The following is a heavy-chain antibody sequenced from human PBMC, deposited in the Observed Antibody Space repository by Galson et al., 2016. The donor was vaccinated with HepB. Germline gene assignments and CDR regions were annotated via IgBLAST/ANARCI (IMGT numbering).Heavy chain of an antibody. CDR3: AKGGPGRAVPADL. D-gene: IGHD6-19*01. Sequence: SLRLSCAASGLIFSNHAMHWVRQAPGQGLEWVAVTSHDGSNEYYADSVKGRFAISRDNPKNALYLQMNSLTAGYTAGYYCAKGGPGRAVPADLWGQGILVTVSS. J-gene: IGHJ5*02. CDR1: GLIFSNHA. CDR2: TSHDGSNE. V-gene: IGHV3-30*18.